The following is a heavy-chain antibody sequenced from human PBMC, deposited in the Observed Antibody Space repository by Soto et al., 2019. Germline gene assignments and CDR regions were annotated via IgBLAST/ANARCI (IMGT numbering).Heavy chain of an antibody. CDR3: ARFPGPFYFDF. CDR2: MNQDGSEK. D-gene: IGHD3-10*01. J-gene: IGHJ4*02. Sequence: PGGSLRLSCVASGFAFSTYSMSWVRQAPGKGLEWVASMNQDGSEKYYVDSVKARFAISRDNAKNTLYLQMNNLRVEDTAVYYCARFPGPFYFDFWGRGTLVTVSS. V-gene: IGHV3-7*01. CDR1: GFAFSTYS.